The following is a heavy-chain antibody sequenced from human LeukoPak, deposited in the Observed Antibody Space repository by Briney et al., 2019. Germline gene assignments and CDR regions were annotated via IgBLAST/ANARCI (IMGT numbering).Heavy chain of an antibody. Sequence: GGSLSLSSAASGFTFTSYAMSWVRPAPRKGLEWLSLISGIGDITYDADSVKGRFTISRDNSKNTLYLQMTSLSAEDTAIYYCAKNKIYGREKWFDYWGQGTLVTVPS. D-gene: IGHD1-26*01. CDR3: AKNKIYGREKWFDY. V-gene: IGHV3-23*01. CDR1: GFTFTSYA. CDR2: ISGIGDIT. J-gene: IGHJ5*01.